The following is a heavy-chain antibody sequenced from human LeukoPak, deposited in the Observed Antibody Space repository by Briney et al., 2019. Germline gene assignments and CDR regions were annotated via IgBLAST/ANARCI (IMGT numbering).Heavy chain of an antibody. CDR1: GGSISSYY. Sequence: RSETLSLTCTVSGGSISSYYWSWIRQPPGKGLEWIGYIYYSGSTNYNPSLKSRVTISVDTSKNQFSLKLSSVTAADTAVYYCARGLLNSQFDYWGQGTLVTVSS. V-gene: IGHV4-59*01. D-gene: IGHD1-26*01. CDR2: IYYSGST. J-gene: IGHJ4*02. CDR3: ARGLLNSQFDY.